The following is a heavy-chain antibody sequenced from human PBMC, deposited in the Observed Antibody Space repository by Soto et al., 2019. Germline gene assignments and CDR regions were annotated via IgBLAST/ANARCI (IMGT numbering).Heavy chain of an antibody. CDR1: GGTFSSYA. J-gene: IGHJ6*02. CDR3: ARAISVRGDDYYYYGMDV. Sequence: ASVKVSCKASGGTFSSYAIGWVRQAPGQGLEWMGGIIPIFGTANYAQKFQGRVTITADESTSTAYMELSSLRSEDTAVYYCARAISVRGDDYYYYGMDVWGQGTTVTVSS. CDR2: IIPIFGTA. V-gene: IGHV1-69*13. D-gene: IGHD3-10*01.